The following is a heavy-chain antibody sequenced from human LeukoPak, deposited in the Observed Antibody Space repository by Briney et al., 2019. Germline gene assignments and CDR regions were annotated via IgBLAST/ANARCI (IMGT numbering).Heavy chain of an antibody. CDR2: IWFDESNK. J-gene: IGHJ4*02. V-gene: IGHV3-33*06. CDR3: AKEAQSSGRYLPEYYFDS. Sequence: PGRSLRLSYEGSGCDFSRYGMHWVRQAPGKGLEWVAMIWFDESNKYYVDSVQGRFTVSRDNSKNMMYLQMNSLRVEDTAVYYCAKEAQSSGRYLPEYYFDSWGQGTLVTVSS. CDR1: GCDFSRYG. D-gene: IGHD3-22*01.